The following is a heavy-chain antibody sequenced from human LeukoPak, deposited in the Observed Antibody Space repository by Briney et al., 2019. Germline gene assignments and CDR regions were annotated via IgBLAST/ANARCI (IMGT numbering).Heavy chain of an antibody. Sequence: QPGGSLRVSCAASGFTFSSYAMGWVRQAPGKGLEWVSSIKGGGGDPFYADSVRGRFTISRDNTKNTLYLQLNSLRAEDTAVYFCAKGGHDFNPFYCWGQGALVTVSS. J-gene: IGHJ4*02. CDR2: IKGGGGDP. V-gene: IGHV3-23*01. CDR3: AKGGHDFNPFYC. D-gene: IGHD2-21*02. CDR1: GFTFSSYA.